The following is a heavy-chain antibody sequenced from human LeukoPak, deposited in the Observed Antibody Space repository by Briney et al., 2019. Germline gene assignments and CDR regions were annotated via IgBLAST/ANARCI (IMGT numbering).Heavy chain of an antibody. D-gene: IGHD2-2*01. J-gene: IGHJ6*03. V-gene: IGHV3-74*01. CDR2: INTDGSST. Sequence: GGSLRLSCAASGFTFSSYWMHWVRQAPGKGLVWVSRINTDGSSTSYADSVKGRFTISRDNAKNTLYLQMNSLRAEDTAVYYCARAVSDYCSSTSCPRDDYYYYMDVWGKGTTVTVSS. CDR3: ARAVSDYCSSTSCPRDDYYYYMDV. CDR1: GFTFSSYW.